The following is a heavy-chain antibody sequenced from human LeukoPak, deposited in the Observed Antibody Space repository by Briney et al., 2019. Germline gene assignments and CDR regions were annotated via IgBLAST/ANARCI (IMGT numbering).Heavy chain of an antibody. V-gene: IGHV3-30*04. CDR3: ARDRDIVVVVDGHGPWFDP. D-gene: IGHD2-15*01. CDR2: ISYDGSNK. Sequence: GGSLRLSCAASGFTFSSYVMHWVRQAPGKGLEWVAVISYDGSNKYYADSVKGRFTISRGNSKNTLYLQMNSLRAEDTAVYYCARDRDIVVVVDGHGPWFDPWGQGTLVTVSS. J-gene: IGHJ5*02. CDR1: GFTFSSYV.